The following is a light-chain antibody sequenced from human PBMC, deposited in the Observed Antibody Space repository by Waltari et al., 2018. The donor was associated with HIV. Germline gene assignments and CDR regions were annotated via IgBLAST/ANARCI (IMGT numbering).Light chain of an antibody. CDR3: QQYYSVPLT. CDR2: WAS. Sequence: DIVMTQSPDSLAVSLGERATIDCKSSQSVLYNYNNKNYLAWYQHKPGQSPNLLIYWASTRESGVPDRFSGSGSGTDFTLTISSLQAEDVAVYYCQQYYSVPLTFGGGTKVEIK. J-gene: IGKJ4*01. V-gene: IGKV4-1*01. CDR1: QSVLYNYNNKNY.